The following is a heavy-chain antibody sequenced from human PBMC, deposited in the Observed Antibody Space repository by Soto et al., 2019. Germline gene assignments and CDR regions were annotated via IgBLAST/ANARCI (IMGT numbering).Heavy chain of an antibody. CDR3: AKDVVALGQWLAYFDY. J-gene: IGHJ4*02. V-gene: IGHV3-9*01. Sequence: PGGSLRLSCAASGFTFDDYAMHWVRQAPGKGLEWVSGISWNSGSIGYADSVKGRFTISRDNAKNSLYLQMNSLRAEDTALYYCAKDVVALGQWLAYFDYWGQGTLVTVSS. D-gene: IGHD6-19*01. CDR1: GFTFDDYA. CDR2: ISWNSGSI.